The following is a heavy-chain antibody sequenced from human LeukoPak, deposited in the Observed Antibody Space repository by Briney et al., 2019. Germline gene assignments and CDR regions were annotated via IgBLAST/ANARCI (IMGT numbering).Heavy chain of an antibody. Sequence: PGGSLRLSCAASGFSFKNFGMHWVRQAPGKGLEWVAVISYDGSNKYYADSVKGRFTISRDNSKNTLYLQMNSLRAEDTAVYYCARFRGSYWLFDYWGQETLVTVSS. V-gene: IGHV3-30*03. CDR2: ISYDGSNK. CDR1: GFSFKNFG. J-gene: IGHJ4*02. CDR3: ARFRGSYWLFDY. D-gene: IGHD1-26*01.